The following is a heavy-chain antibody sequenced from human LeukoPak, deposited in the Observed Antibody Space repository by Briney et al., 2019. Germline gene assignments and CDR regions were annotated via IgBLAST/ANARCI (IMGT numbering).Heavy chain of an antibody. V-gene: IGHV4-59*01. D-gene: IGHD6-13*01. CDR3: ARVTRDSSSWYENWFDP. CDR1: GGSISSYY. CDR2: IYYSGST. J-gene: IGHJ5*02. Sequence: SETLSLTCTVSGGSISSYYWSWIRQPPGKGLEWIGYIYYSGSTNYNPSLKSRVTISVDTPKNQFSLKLSSVTAADTAVYYCARVTRDSSSWYENWFDPWGQGTLVTVSS.